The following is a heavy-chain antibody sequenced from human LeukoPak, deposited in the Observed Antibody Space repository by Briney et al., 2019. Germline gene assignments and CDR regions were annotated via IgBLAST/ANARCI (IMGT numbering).Heavy chain of an antibody. CDR1: GLTFSTSG. J-gene: IGHJ4*02. Sequence: GSLRLSCTASGLTFSTSGFNWVRQAPGKGLEWIASIGPTGSDRYHADSIKGRFTISRDNANNFLYLQMNSLRAEDTAVYYCATETNGRHYDYWGQGTLLTVSS. D-gene: IGHD1-14*01. V-gene: IGHV3-21*06. CDR2: IGPTGSDR. CDR3: ATETNGRHYDY.